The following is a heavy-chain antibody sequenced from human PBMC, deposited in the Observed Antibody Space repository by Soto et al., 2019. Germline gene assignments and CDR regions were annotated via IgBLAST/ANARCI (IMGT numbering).Heavy chain of an antibody. CDR1: GFTFNSYG. J-gene: IGHJ4*02. CDR3: AKDGRRKGYQYAFDY. D-gene: IGHD2-2*01. CDR2: ISNDGSQK. Sequence: QVQLEESGGGVVQTWRSLRLSWAASGFTFNSYGMHWVRQAPGKGLEWVAGISNDGSQKYYADSVKCRFTISRDNSKTTLYHDMNSLRAEVTAVDYCAKDGRRKGYQYAFDYGGKGTLVPFSS. V-gene: IGHV3-30*18.